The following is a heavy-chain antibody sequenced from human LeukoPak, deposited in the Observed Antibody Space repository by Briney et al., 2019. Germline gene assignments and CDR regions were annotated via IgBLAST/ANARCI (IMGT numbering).Heavy chain of an antibody. Sequence: GGSLRLSCAASGFTFSSYAMSWVRQAPGKGLEWVSAISGSGGSTYYADSVKGRFTISRDNSKNTLYLQMNSLRAEDTAVYYCAKDGTSRYDFWSGSYRQYYYYYMDVWGEGTTVTVSS. J-gene: IGHJ6*03. CDR1: GFTFSSYA. V-gene: IGHV3-23*01. CDR2: ISGSGGST. D-gene: IGHD3-3*01. CDR3: AKDGTSRYDFWSGSYRQYYYYYMDV.